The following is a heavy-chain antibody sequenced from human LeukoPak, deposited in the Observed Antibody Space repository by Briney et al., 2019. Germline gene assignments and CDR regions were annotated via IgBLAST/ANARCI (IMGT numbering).Heavy chain of an antibody. CDR3: ARGCLVPAAGHNWFDP. D-gene: IGHD6-13*01. J-gene: IGHJ5*02. CDR1: GYTFTSYD. Sequence: EASVKVSCKASGYTFTSYDINWVRQATGQGLEWMGWMNPNSGNTGYAQKFQGRVTITRNTSISTAYMELSSLRSEDTAVYYCARGCLVPAAGHNWFDPWGQGTLVTVSS. CDR2: MNPNSGNT. V-gene: IGHV1-8*03.